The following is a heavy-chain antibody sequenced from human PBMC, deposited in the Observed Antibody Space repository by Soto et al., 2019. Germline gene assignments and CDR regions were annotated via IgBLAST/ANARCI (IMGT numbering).Heavy chain of an antibody. D-gene: IGHD2-2*01. CDR2: IYHSGST. J-gene: IGHJ5*02. V-gene: IGHV4-4*02. Sequence: TSETLSLTCAVSGGSISSSNWWSWVRQPLGKGLDWIGEIYHSGSTNYNPSLKSRVTISVDKSKNQFSLKLSSVTAADTAVYYCARAGPGLYQLPDKTDNWFDPWGQGTLVPVSS. CDR1: GGSISSSNW. CDR3: ARAGPGLYQLPDKTDNWFDP.